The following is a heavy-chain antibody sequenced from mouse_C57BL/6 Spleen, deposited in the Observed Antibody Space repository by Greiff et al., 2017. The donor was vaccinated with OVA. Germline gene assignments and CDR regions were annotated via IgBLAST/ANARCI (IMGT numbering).Heavy chain of an antibody. CDR2: INPYNGDT. Sequence: EVMLVESGPELVKPGDSVKISCKASGYSFTGYFMNWVMQSHGKSLEWIGRINPYNGDTFYNQKFKGKATLTVDKSSSTAHMELRSLTSEDSAVYYCARGELYYAMDYWGQGTSVTVSS. J-gene: IGHJ4*01. CDR1: GYSFTGYF. CDR3: ARGELYYAMDY. D-gene: IGHD1-3*01. V-gene: IGHV1-20*01.